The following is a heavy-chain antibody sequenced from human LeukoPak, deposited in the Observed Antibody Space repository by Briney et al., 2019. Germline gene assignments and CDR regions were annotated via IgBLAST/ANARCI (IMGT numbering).Heavy chain of an antibody. D-gene: IGHD3-10*01. CDR1: GDSISTSY. CDR2: IYNSGST. Sequence: SETLSLTCTVSGDSISTSYWSWIRQPAGKGLEWIGRIYNSGSTNYNPSLKSRVSISVDTSKNQFSLKLSSVTAADTAVYYCARLYGSGSHPFDYWGQGTLVTVSS. V-gene: IGHV4-4*07. J-gene: IGHJ4*02. CDR3: ARLYGSGSHPFDY.